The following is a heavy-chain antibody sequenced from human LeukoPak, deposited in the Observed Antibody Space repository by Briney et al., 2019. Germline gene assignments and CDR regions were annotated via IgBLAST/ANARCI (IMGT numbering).Heavy chain of an antibody. D-gene: IGHD3-9*01. CDR2: INTNTGNP. J-gene: IGHJ4*02. CDR1: GYTFTSYA. V-gene: IGHV7-4-1*02. Sequence: ASVKVSCKASGYTFTSYAMNWVRQAPGQGLEWMGWINTNTGNPTYAQGFTGRFAFSLDTSVSTAYLQISSLKAEDTAVYYCTFIYYDILTGYSDLGYWGQGTLVTVSS. CDR3: TFIYYDILTGYSDLGY.